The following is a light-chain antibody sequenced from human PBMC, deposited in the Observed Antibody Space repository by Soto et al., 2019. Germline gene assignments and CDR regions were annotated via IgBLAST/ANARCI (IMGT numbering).Light chain of an antibody. CDR3: QHSYSIPPWT. CDR2: AAS. Sequence: DIQMTQSPSSLSASVGDRVTITCRASQSISSYLNWYQQKPGKAPKLLIYAASILKSGVPARFSGSGSGTDFTLTISSLQPEDVATYYCQHSYSIPPWTFGQGTKVDIK. V-gene: IGKV1-39*01. J-gene: IGKJ1*01. CDR1: QSISSY.